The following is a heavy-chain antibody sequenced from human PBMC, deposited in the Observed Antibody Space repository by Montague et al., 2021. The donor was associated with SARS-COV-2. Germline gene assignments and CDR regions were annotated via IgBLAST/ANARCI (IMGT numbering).Heavy chain of an antibody. V-gene: IGHV4-59*01. CDR1: GGSINNYY. Sequence: SETLSLTCTVSGGSINNYYWGWIRQPPGKALEYIAYISEIGSTHRNPALKSRVTISVDPSRTQFYLDVNSVTAADTAVYYCARLQGGRRLMDYWGQGTLVTVPP. J-gene: IGHJ4*02. CDR3: ARLQGGRRLMDY. D-gene: IGHD5-12*01. CDR2: ISEIGST.